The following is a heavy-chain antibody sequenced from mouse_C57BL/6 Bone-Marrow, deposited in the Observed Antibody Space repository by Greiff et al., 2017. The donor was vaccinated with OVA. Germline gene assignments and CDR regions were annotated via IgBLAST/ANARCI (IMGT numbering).Heavy chain of an antibody. J-gene: IGHJ1*03. CDR3: ARDGLYGKGGYFDV. D-gene: IGHD1-1*01. CDR1: GYSITSGYY. V-gene: IGHV3-6*01. CDR2: ISYDGSN. Sequence: VQLKESGPGLVKPSQSLSLTCSVTGYSITSGYYWNWIRQFPGNKLEWMGYISYDGSNNYNPSLKNRISITRDTSKNQFFLKLNSVTTEDTATYYCARDGLYGKGGYFDVWGTGTTVTVSS.